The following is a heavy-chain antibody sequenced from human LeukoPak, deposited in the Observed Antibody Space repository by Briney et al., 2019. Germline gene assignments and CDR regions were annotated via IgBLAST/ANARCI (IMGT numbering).Heavy chain of an antibody. CDR1: GYSISSGYY. Sequence: LSLTCTVSGYSISSGYYWGWIRQAPGKGLEWVSYISSSGSTIYYADSVKGRFTISRDNAKNSLYLQMNSLRAEDTAVYYCARDLLLWFGENGGDYWGQGTLVTVSS. CDR2: ISSSGSTI. CDR3: ARDLLLWFGENGGDY. D-gene: IGHD3-10*01. J-gene: IGHJ4*02. V-gene: IGHV3-11*04.